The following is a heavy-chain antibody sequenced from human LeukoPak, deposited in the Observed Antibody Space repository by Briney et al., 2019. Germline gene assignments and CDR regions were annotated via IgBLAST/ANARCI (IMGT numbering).Heavy chain of an antibody. D-gene: IGHD3-10*01. CDR2: IYYSGST. J-gene: IGHJ4*02. CDR1: VVSIISDY. CDR3: ARHEFDSGSLPYFDY. V-gene: IGHV4-59*08. Sequence: PSETLSLTCAVSVVSIISDYWGWIRQPPGKGLEWIGYIYYSGSTNYNPSLTSRVTISVDTSKNQFSLKLSAVTAADTAVYYCARHEFDSGSLPYFDYWGEGILVTVSS.